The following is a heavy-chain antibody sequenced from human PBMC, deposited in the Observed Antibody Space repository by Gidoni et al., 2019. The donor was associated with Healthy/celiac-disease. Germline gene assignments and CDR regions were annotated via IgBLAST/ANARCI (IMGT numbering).Heavy chain of an antibody. Sequence: EVQLVESGGGLVQPGGSLRLSCAASGFTFSSYEMNWVRQAPGKGLEWVSYISSSGSIIYYADSVKGRFTISRDNAKNSLYLQMNSLRAEDTAVYYCARGDYYGYWFDYWGQGTLVTVSS. J-gene: IGHJ4*02. CDR1: GFTFSSYE. V-gene: IGHV3-48*03. CDR3: ARGDYYGYWFDY. D-gene: IGHD3-10*01. CDR2: ISSSGSII.